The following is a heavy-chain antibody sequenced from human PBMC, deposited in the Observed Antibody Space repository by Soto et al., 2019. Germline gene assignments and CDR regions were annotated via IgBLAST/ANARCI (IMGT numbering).Heavy chain of an antibody. V-gene: IGHV4-59*12. D-gene: IGHD7-27*01. J-gene: IGHJ5*02. CDR3: ARVPGP. CDR1: GGSISSYY. Sequence: SETLSLTCTVSGGSISSYYWSWIRQPPGKGLEWIGYINHSGSTYYNPSLKSRVTISVDRSKNQFSLKLSSVTAADTAVYYCARVPGPWGQGTLVTVSS. CDR2: INHSGST.